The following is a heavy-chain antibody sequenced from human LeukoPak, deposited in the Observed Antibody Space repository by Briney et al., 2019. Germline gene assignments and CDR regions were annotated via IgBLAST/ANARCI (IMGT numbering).Heavy chain of an antibody. J-gene: IGHJ3*02. D-gene: IGHD2-2*02. CDR1: GGSISSYY. CDR3: ARDLPFQLLYGHDAFDI. CDR2: IYTSGST. Sequence: SETLSLTCTVSGGSISSYYWSWIRQPAGKGLEWIGRIYTSGSTNYNPSLKSRVTMSVDTSKNQFSLKLSSVTAADTAVYYCARDLPFQLLYGHDAFDIWGQGTMVIVSS. V-gene: IGHV4-4*07.